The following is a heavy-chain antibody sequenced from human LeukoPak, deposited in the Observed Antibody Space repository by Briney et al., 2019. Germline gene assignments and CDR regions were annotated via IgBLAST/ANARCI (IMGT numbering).Heavy chain of an antibody. CDR1: GYTFTSYS. CDR3: ARDRNANDY. J-gene: IGHJ4*02. Sequence: ASVKVSCKASGYTFTSYSMHWVRQAPGQGLEWMGRINPSSGSTSYAQKFQGRVTMTRDTSTSTVYMDLSSLRSEDTAVYYCARDRNANDYWGQGTLVTVSS. V-gene: IGHV1-46*01. CDR2: INPSSGST. D-gene: IGHD4-11*01.